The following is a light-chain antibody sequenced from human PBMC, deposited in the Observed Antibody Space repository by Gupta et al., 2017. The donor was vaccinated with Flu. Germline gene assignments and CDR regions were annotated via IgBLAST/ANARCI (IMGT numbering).Light chain of an antibody. CDR3: ETWNSTTVV. Sequence: VKLTCTLSIGDNYCIIVWHQQQPGTAPPYLMRVDASGSYNRGSGVPDRFSGSSSAAALSLTISNLQAEDDDYYYSETWNSTTVVFGGGTKLTVL. CDR2: VDASGSY. J-gene: IGLJ2*01. V-gene: IGLV4-60*03. CDR1: IGDNYCI.